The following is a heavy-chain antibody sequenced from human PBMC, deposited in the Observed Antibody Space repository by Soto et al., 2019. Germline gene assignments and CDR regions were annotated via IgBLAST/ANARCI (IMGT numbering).Heavy chain of an antibody. CDR1: GFTFSSYA. V-gene: IGHV3-23*01. CDR2: ISGSGGST. CDR3: AKGIEVVYAQDYYYYGMDV. D-gene: IGHD2-8*02. Sequence: GGSLRLSCAASGFTFSSYAMSWVRQAPGKGLEWVSAISGSGGSTYYADSVKGRFTISRDNSKNTLYLQMNSLRAEDTAIYYCAKGIEVVYAQDYYYYGMDVWGQGTTVTVSS. J-gene: IGHJ6*02.